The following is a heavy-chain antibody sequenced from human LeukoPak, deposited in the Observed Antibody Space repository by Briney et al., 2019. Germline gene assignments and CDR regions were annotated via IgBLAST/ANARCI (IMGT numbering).Heavy chain of an antibody. V-gene: IGHV3-23*01. D-gene: IGHD3-9*01. CDR2: ILGNAGRT. J-gene: IGHJ4*02. CDR1: GFTFSTYA. Sequence: AGGSLRLSCAASGFTFSTYAMNWVRQTPGKGLDWVSGILGNAGRTYYADSVKGRFTISRDNSKNTLYLQMNSLRVEDTAKYYCAKDYTPDCLYDIDYWGQGTQVTVSS. CDR3: AKDYTPDCLYDIDY.